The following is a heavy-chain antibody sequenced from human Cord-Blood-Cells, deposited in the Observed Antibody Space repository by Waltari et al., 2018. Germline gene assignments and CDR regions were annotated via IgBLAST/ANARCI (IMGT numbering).Heavy chain of an antibody. V-gene: IGHV3-9*01. CDR1: GFTFDDYA. D-gene: IGHD6-13*01. J-gene: IGHJ4*02. Sequence: EVQLVESGGGLVQPGRSLRLSCAASGFTFDDYAMHWVRQAPGKDLEWVSGISWNSGSIGYADSVKGRFTISRDNAKNSLYLQMNSLRAEDTALYYCANQQLVLYYFDYWGQGTLVTVSS. CDR3: ANQQLVLYYFDY. CDR2: ISWNSGSI.